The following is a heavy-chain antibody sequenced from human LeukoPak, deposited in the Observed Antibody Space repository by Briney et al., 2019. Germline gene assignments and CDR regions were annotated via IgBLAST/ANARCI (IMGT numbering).Heavy chain of an antibody. CDR1: GFTFNSYG. CDR2: IGGSSSTI. J-gene: IGHJ4*02. V-gene: IGHV3-48*04. CDR3: ARLKGERSLFEY. Sequence: PGGSLRLSCAASGFTFNSYGMNWVRQAPGKGLEWVSYIGGSSSTIYYADSVKGRFTISRDNAKNSLYLQMNSLRAEDTAVYYCARLKGERSLFEYWGQGTLVTVSS. D-gene: IGHD2-21*01.